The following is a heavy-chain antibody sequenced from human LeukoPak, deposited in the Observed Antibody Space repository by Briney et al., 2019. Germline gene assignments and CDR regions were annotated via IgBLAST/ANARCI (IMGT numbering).Heavy chain of an antibody. J-gene: IGHJ4*02. D-gene: IGHD5-12*01. V-gene: IGHV4-30-2*01. CDR3: ARGGDIVATHFDY. Sequence: SQTLSLTCAVSGGSISSGGYSWSWIRQPPGKGLEWIGYIYHSGSTYYNPSLKSRVSISVARSKNQFSLKLSSVTAADTAVYYCARGGDIVATHFDYWGQGTLVTVSS. CDR2: IYHSGST. CDR1: GGSISSGGYS.